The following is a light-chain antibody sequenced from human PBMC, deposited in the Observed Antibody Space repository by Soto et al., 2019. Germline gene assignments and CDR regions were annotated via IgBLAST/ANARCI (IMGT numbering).Light chain of an antibody. CDR2: DAF. J-gene: IGKJ1*01. V-gene: IGKV3-20*01. Sequence: EIVLTQSPGTLSLSPGERATLSCRTSQSVSSNSLAWYQQKPGQAPMLLIYDAFIRATGIPERFSGSGSGSDFTLTISRLEPEDFAVYHCQQYGSSPWTFGQGTKVEIK. CDR1: QSVSSNS. CDR3: QQYGSSPWT.